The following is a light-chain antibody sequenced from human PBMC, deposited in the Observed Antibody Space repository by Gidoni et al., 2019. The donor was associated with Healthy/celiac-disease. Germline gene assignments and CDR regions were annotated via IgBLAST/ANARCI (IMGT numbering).Light chain of an antibody. CDR3: LLSYSGALYV. J-gene: IGLJ1*01. V-gene: IGLV7-46*01. CDR2: DTS. Sequence: QAVVTQEPSLTVSPGGTVTLTGGSSTGAVTSGHYPDWFQQKPGQAPRTLIYDTSNKHSWTPARFSGSLLGGNAALTLSGAQPEDEAEYYCLLSYSGALYVFGTGTKVTVL. CDR1: TGAVTSGHY.